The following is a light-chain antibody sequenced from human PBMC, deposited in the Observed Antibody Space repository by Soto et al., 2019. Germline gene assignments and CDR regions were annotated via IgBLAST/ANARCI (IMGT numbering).Light chain of an antibody. CDR2: KAS. J-gene: IGKJ1*01. V-gene: IGKV1-5*03. Sequence: DIQMTQSPSTLSASVGDRVTITCRASQSISTWLAWYQQKPGKAPKLLIYKASGLESGVPSRFSGSGSGTDFTLTISSLQPDDFATYYCQQYNNWPRTFGQGTKVEIK. CDR3: QQYNNWPRT. CDR1: QSISTW.